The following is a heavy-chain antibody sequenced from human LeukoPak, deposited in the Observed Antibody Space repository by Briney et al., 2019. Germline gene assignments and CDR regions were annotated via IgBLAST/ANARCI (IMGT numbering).Heavy chain of an antibody. CDR3: ARGGEYYYESSGYYWFDP. CDR2: MKPNSGNT. D-gene: IGHD3-22*01. Sequence: ASVKVSCKASGYTFTSYDINWVRQATGQGLEWMGWMKPNSGNTGYAQKFQGRVTMTRNTSISTAYMELSSLRSEDTAVYYCARGGEYYYESSGYYWFDPWGQGTLVTVSS. V-gene: IGHV1-8*01. CDR1: GYTFTSYD. J-gene: IGHJ5*02.